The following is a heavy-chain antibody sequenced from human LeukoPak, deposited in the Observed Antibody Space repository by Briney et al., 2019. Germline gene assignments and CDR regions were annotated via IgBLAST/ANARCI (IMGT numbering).Heavy chain of an antibody. CDR1: GGTFSSYA. V-gene: IGHV1-69*01. Sequence: SVKVSCKASGGTFSSYAISWVRQAPGQGLEWMGGIIPIFGTANYAQKFQGRVTITADESTSTAYMELSSLRPEDTAVYYCARGTDYDFWSGYSHYFDYWGQGTLVTVSS. J-gene: IGHJ4*02. CDR3: ARGTDYDFWSGYSHYFDY. CDR2: IIPIFGTA. D-gene: IGHD3-3*01.